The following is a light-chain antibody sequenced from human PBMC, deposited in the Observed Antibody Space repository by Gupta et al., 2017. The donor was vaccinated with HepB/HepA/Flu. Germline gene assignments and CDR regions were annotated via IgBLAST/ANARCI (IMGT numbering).Light chain of an antibody. CDR1: SSNIGNNA. V-gene: IGLV1-36*01. J-gene: IGLJ3*02. Sequence: QPLLPPPPSLSEAPRQKATISCSGSSSNIGNNAVNWYQQLPGKAPKLLIYYDDLLPSGVSDRFSGSKSGTSASLAISGLQSEDEADYYCAAWDDSLNGPAFGGGTKLTVL. CDR3: AAWDDSLNGPA. CDR2: YDD.